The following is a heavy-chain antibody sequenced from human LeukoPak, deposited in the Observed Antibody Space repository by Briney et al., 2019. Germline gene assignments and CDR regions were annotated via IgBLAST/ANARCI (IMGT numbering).Heavy chain of an antibody. CDR3: AITYYDFWSGYGLDY. D-gene: IGHD3-3*01. CDR1: GGSFSGYY. V-gene: IGHV4-34*01. J-gene: IGHJ4*02. Sequence: SETLSLTCAVYGGSFSGYYWSWIRQPPGKGLEWIGEINHSGSTNYNPSLKSRVTISVDTSKNQFSLELSSVTAADTAVYYCAITYYDFWSGYGLDYWGQGTLVTVSS. CDR2: INHSGST.